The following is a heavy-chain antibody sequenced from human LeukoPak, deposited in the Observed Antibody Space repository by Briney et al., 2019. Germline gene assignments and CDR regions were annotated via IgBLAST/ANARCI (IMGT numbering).Heavy chain of an antibody. CDR1: GGSISSGGYY. Sequence: SETLSLTCTVSGGSISSGGYYWTWLRQHPGKGLEWIGYIYYSGSTYYNPSLKSRVTISVDTSKNQFSLRLSSVTAADTAVYYCALGYCGGGSCYAREYFQHWGQGTLVTVSS. CDR2: IYYSGST. D-gene: IGHD2-15*01. V-gene: IGHV4-31*03. CDR3: ALGYCGGGSCYAREYFQH. J-gene: IGHJ1*01.